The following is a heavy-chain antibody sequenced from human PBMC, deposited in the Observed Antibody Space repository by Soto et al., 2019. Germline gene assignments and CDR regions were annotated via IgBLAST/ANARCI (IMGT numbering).Heavy chain of an antibody. CDR3: AKARYYYDSSGYFLDY. J-gene: IGHJ4*02. CDR2: ISGSGGST. D-gene: IGHD3-22*01. CDR1: GFTFSSYA. Sequence: PGGSLRLSCAASGFTFSSYAMSWVRQAPGKGLEWVSAISGSGGSTYYADSVKGRFTISRDNSKNTLYLQMNSLRAEDTAVYYCAKARYYYDSSGYFLDYWGQGTLVTVSS. V-gene: IGHV3-23*01.